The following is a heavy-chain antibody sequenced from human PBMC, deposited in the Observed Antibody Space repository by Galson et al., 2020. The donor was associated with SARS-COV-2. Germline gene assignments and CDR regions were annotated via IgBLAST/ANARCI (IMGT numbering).Heavy chain of an antibody. Sequence: SETLSLTFAVYGGSFSASFWSWIRQPPAKRLEWIGEVNHSASTNYNPSLKSRVTISVDTSKNQFSLKLSSVTAADTAVYYCARGLDGTGRFNGWDYWGQGTLVTVSS. CDR1: GGSFSASF. V-gene: IGHV4-34*01. CDR2: VNHSAST. CDR3: ARGLDGTGRFNGWDY. J-gene: IGHJ4*02. D-gene: IGHD2-8*02.